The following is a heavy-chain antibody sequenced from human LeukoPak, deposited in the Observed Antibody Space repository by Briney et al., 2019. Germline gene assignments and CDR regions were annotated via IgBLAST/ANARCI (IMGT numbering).Heavy chain of an antibody. V-gene: IGHV4-34*01. D-gene: IGHD3-9*01. J-gene: IGHJ5*02. Sequence: SETLSLTCAVYGGSFSGYYWSWIRQPPGKGLEWIGEINHSGSTNYNPSLKSRVTISVDTSKNQFSLKLSSVPAADTAVYYCARAVGNHYDILTGYFAPENWFDPWGQGTLVTVSS. CDR3: ARAVGNHYDILTGYFAPENWFDP. CDR2: INHSGST. CDR1: GGSFSGYY.